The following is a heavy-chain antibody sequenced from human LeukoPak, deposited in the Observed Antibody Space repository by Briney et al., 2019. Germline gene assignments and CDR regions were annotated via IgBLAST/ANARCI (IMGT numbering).Heavy chain of an antibody. Sequence: ASVKVSCKASGGTLSSYGFSWVRQAPGQGLEWMGRIIPIIGMTNYTQKFQGRVRITADKSTITAYMELTRLTSADTAVYYWARERGSQARAGMDVWGQGTTVTVSS. CDR3: ARERGSQARAGMDV. CDR2: IIPIIGMT. D-gene: IGHD3-16*01. V-gene: IGHV1-69*04. J-gene: IGHJ6*02. CDR1: GGTLSSYG.